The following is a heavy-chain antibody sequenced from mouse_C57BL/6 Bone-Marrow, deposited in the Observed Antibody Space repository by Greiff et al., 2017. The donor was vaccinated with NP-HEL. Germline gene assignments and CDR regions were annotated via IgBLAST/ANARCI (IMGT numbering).Heavy chain of an antibody. D-gene: IGHD2-1*01. V-gene: IGHV1-54*01. CDR1: GYAFTNYL. Sequence: QVQLQQSGAELVRPGTSVKVSCKASGYAFTNYLIEWVKQRPGQGLEWIGVINPGSGGTNYNEKFKGKATLTADKSSSTAYMQLSSLTSEDSAVYFCARRDGNPFAYWGQGTLVTVSA. J-gene: IGHJ3*01. CDR3: ARRDGNPFAY. CDR2: INPGSGGT.